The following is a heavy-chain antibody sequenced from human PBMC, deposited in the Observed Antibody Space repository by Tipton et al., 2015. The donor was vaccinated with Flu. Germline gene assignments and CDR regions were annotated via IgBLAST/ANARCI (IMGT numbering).Heavy chain of an antibody. J-gene: IGHJ5*02. CDR2: IYRSGST. Sequence: TLSLTCSVSGDSITTDYLWAWIRQPPGRGLEWIASIYRSGSTNYNPSLKSRVTISVDRSKNKFSLEMRSVTAADMAIYYCARRDFSNYVSDPKSWIDRWGQGTQVTVSS. CDR1: GDSITTDYL. D-gene: IGHD4-11*01. CDR3: ARRDFSNYVSDPKSWIDR. V-gene: IGHV4-38-2*01.